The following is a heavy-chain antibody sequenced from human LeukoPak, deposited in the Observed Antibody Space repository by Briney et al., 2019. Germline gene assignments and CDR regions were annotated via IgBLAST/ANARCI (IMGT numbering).Heavy chain of an antibody. CDR1: AFTFSNYW. Sequence: GGSLRLSCAASAFTFSNYWMSWVRQAPGKGLEWVANIKEDGSEVNYVDSVRGRFTISRGNAKNSLYLQMNSLRVDDTAVYYCARDRGYSTFDYWGQGTLVTVSS. V-gene: IGHV3-7*01. D-gene: IGHD4-23*01. J-gene: IGHJ4*02. CDR2: IKEDGSEV. CDR3: ARDRGYSTFDY.